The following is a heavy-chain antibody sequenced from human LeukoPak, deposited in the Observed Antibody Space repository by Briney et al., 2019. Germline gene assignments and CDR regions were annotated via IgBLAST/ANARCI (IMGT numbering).Heavy chain of an antibody. Sequence: GGSLRLSCVASGFTFGKYWMSWVRQAPGKGLEWVSAISGSGGSTYYADSVKGRFTISRDNSKNTLYLQMNSLRAEDTAVYYCAKERRGFDYWGQGTLVTVSS. D-gene: IGHD1-26*01. CDR2: ISGSGGST. CDR3: AKERRGFDY. V-gene: IGHV3-23*01. J-gene: IGHJ4*02. CDR1: GFTFGKYW.